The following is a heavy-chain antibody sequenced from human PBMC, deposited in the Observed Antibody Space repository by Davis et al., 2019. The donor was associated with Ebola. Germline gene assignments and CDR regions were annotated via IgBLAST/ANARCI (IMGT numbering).Heavy chain of an antibody. CDR2: INHSGST. CDR3: ARTVGAGSYFDY. V-gene: IGHV4-34*01. J-gene: IGHJ4*02. CDR1: GGSFSRYY. Sequence: MPGGSLRLSCAVYGGSFSRYYWSWIRQPPGKGLEWIGEINHSGSTNYNPSLKSRVTISVDTSKNQFSLKLSSVTAADTAVYHCARTVGAGSYFDYWGQGTLVTVSS. D-gene: IGHD1-26*01.